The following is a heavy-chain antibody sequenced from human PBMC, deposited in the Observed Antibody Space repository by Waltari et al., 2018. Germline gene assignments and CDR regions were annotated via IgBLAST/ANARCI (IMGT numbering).Heavy chain of an antibody. D-gene: IGHD6-19*01. J-gene: IGHJ4*02. Sequence: QVQLVQSGAEVKKPGASVKVSCKVSGYTLTELSMHWVRQAPGKGLEWMGGIIPILGIANYAQKFQGRVTITADKSTSTAYMELSSLRSEDTAVYYCARASSARQWPYYFDYWGQGTLVTVSS. CDR3: ARASSARQWPYYFDY. CDR1: GYTLTELS. CDR2: IIPILGIA. V-gene: IGHV1-69*10.